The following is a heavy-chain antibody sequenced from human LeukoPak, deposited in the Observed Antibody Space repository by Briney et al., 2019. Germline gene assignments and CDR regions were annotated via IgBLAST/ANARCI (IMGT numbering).Heavy chain of an antibody. CDR2: ISWNSGSI. CDR1: GFIFDDYA. D-gene: IGHD3-22*01. V-gene: IGHV3-9*01. CDR3: AKSKDDSSGYYYSQSWYYFDY. J-gene: IGHJ4*02. Sequence: GRSLRLSCAASGFIFDDYAMHWVRQAPGKGLEWVSGISWNSGSIGYADSVKGRFTISRDNAKNSLYLQMNSLRAEDTALYYCAKSKDDSSGYYYSQSWYYFDYRGQGTLVTVSS.